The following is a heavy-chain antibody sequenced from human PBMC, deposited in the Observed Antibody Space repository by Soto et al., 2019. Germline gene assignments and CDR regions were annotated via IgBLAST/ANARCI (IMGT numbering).Heavy chain of an antibody. J-gene: IGHJ6*02. V-gene: IGHV3-30*18. CDR2: ISYDGSNK. CDR1: GFTFSSYG. CDR3: AKDRSSSWYSISSYGMDV. D-gene: IGHD6-13*01. Sequence: GGSLRLSCAASGFTFSSYGMHWVRQAPGKGLEWVAVISYDGSNKYYADSVKGRFTISRDNSKNTLYLQMNSLRAEDTAVYYCAKDRSSSWYSISSYGMDVWGQGTTVTVSS.